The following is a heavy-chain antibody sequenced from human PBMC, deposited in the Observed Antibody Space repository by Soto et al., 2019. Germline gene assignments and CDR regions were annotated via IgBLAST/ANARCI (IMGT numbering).Heavy chain of an antibody. D-gene: IGHD6-13*01. Sequence: ASVKVSCKTSGYTFTSYDINWVRQAPGQGLEWVGWMNTNSDDTRSAQKFRGRLTLTRDKSMRAVYMKLSNLRPDDTAVYYCAREWSAAGHFYGMDVWGQGTTVTVSS. CDR1: GYTFTSYD. J-gene: IGHJ6*02. V-gene: IGHV1-8*01. CDR3: AREWSAAGHFYGMDV. CDR2: MNTNSDDT.